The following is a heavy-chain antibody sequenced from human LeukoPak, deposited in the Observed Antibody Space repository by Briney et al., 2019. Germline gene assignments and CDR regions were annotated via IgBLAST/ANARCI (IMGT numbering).Heavy chain of an antibody. CDR2: IRYDGSNK. V-gene: IGHV3-30*02. CDR3: AKDPNRGAVVAFDI. D-gene: IGHD6-19*01. J-gene: IGHJ3*02. Sequence: GGSLRLSCAASGFTFSSYGMHWVRQAPGKGLEWVAFIRYDGSNKYYADSVKGRFTISRDNSKNTLYLQMNSLRAEDTAVYYCAKDPNRGAVVAFDIWGQGTMVTVSS. CDR1: GFTFSSYG.